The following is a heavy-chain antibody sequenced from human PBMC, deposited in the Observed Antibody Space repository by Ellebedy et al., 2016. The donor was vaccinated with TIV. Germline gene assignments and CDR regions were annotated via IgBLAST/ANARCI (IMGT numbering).Heavy chain of an antibody. Sequence: GESLKISXAASGFTFSVYYMDWVRQAPGKGLEWVGRSRNRHDGYTTEYAASVEGRFTISRDDSQNSLFLQMNSLKIEDTAVYYCARDKGAATVHYDYWGQGTLVTVSS. CDR3: ARDKGAATVHYDY. D-gene: IGHD4-17*01. V-gene: IGHV3-72*01. CDR1: GFTFSVYY. J-gene: IGHJ4*02. CDR2: SRNRHDGYTT.